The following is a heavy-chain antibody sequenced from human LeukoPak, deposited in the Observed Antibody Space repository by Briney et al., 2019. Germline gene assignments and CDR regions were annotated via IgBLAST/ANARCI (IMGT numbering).Heavy chain of an antibody. Sequence: GSLRLSCAASGFTFSSYWMSWVRQAPGKGLEWIGYIYYSGSTNYNPSLKSRVTISVDTSKNQFSLKLSSVTAADTAVYYCARGEIRGVILYYYYMDVWGKGTTVTVSS. V-gene: IGHV4-59*01. D-gene: IGHD3-10*01. J-gene: IGHJ6*03. CDR2: IYYSGST. CDR1: GFTFSSYW. CDR3: ARGEIRGVILYYYYMDV.